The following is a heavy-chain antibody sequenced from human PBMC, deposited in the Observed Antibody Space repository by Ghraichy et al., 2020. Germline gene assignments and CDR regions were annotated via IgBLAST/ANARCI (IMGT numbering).Heavy chain of an antibody. J-gene: IGHJ5*02. D-gene: IGHD3-16*01. CDR3: ARVWDGRDDCFDP. CDR1: GYTFTSYG. CDR2: TSAYNDDT. Sequence: ASVKVSCKASGYTFTSYGISWVRQAPGQGLEWMGWTSAYNDDTNYAQKFRGRVTMTTDTSTNTAYMEVRSLRSDDTAVYYCARVWDGRDDCFDPWGQETLVNVSS. V-gene: IGHV1-18*04.